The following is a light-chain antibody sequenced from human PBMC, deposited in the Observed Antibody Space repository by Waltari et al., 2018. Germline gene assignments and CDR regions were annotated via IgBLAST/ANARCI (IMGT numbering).Light chain of an antibody. CDR3: SSYAGSNNVV. CDR2: EVS. Sequence: QSALTQPPSASGSPGQSFTISCTGTSRDVGVHNYVSWYQQPPGKAPKLMIYEVSKRPSGVPDRFSGSKSGNAASRTVSGLQAEDEADYYCSSYAGSNNVVFGGGTKLTVL. V-gene: IGLV2-8*01. CDR1: SRDVGVHNY. J-gene: IGLJ2*01.